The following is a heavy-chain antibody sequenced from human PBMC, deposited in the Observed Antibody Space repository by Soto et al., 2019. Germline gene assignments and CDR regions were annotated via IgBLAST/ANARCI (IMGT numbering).Heavy chain of an antibody. CDR3: ARDTDLTLVTTLDY. D-gene: IGHD4-17*01. CDR2: INISNGNT. V-gene: IGHV1-3*04. CDR1: GYTFTSYA. Sequence: GASVKVSCKASGYTFTSYAIHWVRQAPGQRLECMGWINISNGNTEYSQNFQGRVTMTRDTSASTAYMELSSLRSEDTAVYYCARDTDLTLVTTLDYWGQGTPVTVSS. J-gene: IGHJ4*02.